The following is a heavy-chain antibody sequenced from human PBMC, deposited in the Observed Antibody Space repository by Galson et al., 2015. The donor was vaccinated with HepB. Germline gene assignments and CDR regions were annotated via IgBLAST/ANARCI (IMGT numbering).Heavy chain of an antibody. CDR2: INAGNGNT. V-gene: IGHV1-3*01. J-gene: IGHJ4*02. CDR1: GYTFTSYA. Sequence: SVKVSCKASGYTFTSYAMHWVRQAPGQRLEWMGWINAGNGNTKYSQKFQGRVTITRDTSASTAYMELSSLRSEDTAVYYCARECVRRGYSGYDWVGENRITPFDYWGQGTLVAVSS. D-gene: IGHD5-12*01. CDR3: ARECVRRGYSGYDWVGENRITPFDY.